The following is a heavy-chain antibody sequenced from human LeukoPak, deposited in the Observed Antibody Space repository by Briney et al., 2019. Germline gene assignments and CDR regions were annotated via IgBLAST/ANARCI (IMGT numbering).Heavy chain of an antibody. CDR1: GGSISSYY. CDR3: ARLPSSSWGGYYYGMDV. CDR2: IYYSGST. J-gene: IGHJ6*02. V-gene: IGHV4-59*08. D-gene: IGHD6-13*01. Sequence: SETLSLTCTVSGGSISSYYWSWIRQPPGKGLEWIGYIYYSGSTNYNPSLKSRVTISVDTSKNQFSLKLSSVTAADTAVYYCARLPSSSWGGYYYGMDVWGQGTTVTVSS.